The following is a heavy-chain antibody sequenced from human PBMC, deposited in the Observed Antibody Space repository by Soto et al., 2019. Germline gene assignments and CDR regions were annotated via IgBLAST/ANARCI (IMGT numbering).Heavy chain of an antibody. J-gene: IGHJ5*02. Sequence: EVQLVESGGGLVQPGGSLRLSCAASGFTFSSYWMHWVRQAPGKGLVWVSRIHSDGSSTSYADSVKGRSTISRDNAKNTLYLQMNSLRAEDTAVYYCARDTARIAWGYGEDWFDPWGQGTLVTVSS. D-gene: IGHD3-10*01. V-gene: IGHV3-74*01. CDR3: ARDTARIAWGYGEDWFDP. CDR2: IHSDGSST. CDR1: GFTFSSYW.